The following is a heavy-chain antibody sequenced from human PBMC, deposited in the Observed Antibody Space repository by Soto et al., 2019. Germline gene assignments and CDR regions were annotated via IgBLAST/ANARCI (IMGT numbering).Heavy chain of an antibody. CDR3: ARGLSAAGPISASYGMDV. D-gene: IGHD6-13*01. V-gene: IGHV3-33*01. J-gene: IGHJ6*02. CDR1: GFTFSSYG. CDR2: IWYDGSNK. Sequence: GGSLRLSCAASGFTFSSYGMHWVRQAPGKGLEWVAVIWYDGSNKYYADSVKGRFTISRDNSKNTLYLQMNSLRAEDTAVYYCARGLSAAGPISASYGMDVWGQGTTVTVSS.